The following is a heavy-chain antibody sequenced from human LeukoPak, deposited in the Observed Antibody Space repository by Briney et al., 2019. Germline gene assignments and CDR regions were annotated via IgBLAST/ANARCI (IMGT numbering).Heavy chain of an antibody. CDR2: IYYSGST. Sequence: SETLSLTCTVSGGSISSYYWSWIRQPPGKGLEWIGYIYYSGSTNYNPSLKSRVTISVDTSKNQFSLKLSSVTAADTAVYYCARDLWFGELLRPYYYGMDVWGQGTTVTVSS. D-gene: IGHD3-10*01. CDR3: ARDLWFGELLRPYYYGMDV. J-gene: IGHJ6*02. V-gene: IGHV4-59*01. CDR1: GGSISSYY.